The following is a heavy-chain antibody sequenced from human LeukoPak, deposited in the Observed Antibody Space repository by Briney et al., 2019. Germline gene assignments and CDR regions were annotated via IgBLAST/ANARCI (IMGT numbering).Heavy chain of an antibody. CDR3: AKDGGIWSPAYHFDY. D-gene: IGHD6-13*01. CDR2: IKEDGSEK. J-gene: IGHJ4*02. CDR1: GFTFSSYW. Sequence: GGSLRLSCAASGFTFSSYWMSWVRQAPGKGLEWVANIKEDGSEKYYVDSVKGRFSISRDNSNNTLNLQMNSLRVEDTAVYFCAKDGGIWSPAYHFDYWGQGALVTVSS. V-gene: IGHV3-7*01.